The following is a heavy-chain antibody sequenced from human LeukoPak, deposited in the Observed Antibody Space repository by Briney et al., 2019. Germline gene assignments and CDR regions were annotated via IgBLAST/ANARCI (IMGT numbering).Heavy chain of an antibody. J-gene: IGHJ4*02. CDR2: IYYSGNT. CDR1: GGSISSSSSY. V-gene: IGHV4-39*01. CDR3: ARLDSLISPPNDY. Sequence: SETLSLTCTVSGGSISSSSSYWGWLRQPPGKGLEWIGTIYYSGNTYYNPSLKSRVTISVDTSKNQFSLKLSSVTAADTAVYYCARLDSLISPPNDYWGQGTLVTVSS. D-gene: IGHD2-2*03.